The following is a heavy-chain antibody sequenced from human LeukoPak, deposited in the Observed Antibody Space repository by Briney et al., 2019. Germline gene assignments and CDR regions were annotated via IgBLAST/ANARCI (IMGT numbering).Heavy chain of an antibody. Sequence: GGSLRLSCAASGFTFSSYSMNWVRQAPGKGLEWVSSISSSSSYIYYADSVKGRFTISRDNAKNTLYLQMNSLRAEDTAVYYCASYCSSTSCYRYWGQGTLVTVSS. D-gene: IGHD2-2*01. V-gene: IGHV3-21*01. CDR3: ASYCSSTSCYRY. CDR1: GFTFSSYS. J-gene: IGHJ4*02. CDR2: ISSSSSYI.